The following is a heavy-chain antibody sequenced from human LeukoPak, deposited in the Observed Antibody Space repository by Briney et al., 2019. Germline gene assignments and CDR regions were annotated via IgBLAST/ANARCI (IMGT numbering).Heavy chain of an antibody. J-gene: IGHJ5*02. CDR2: ISGSGGSA. D-gene: IGHD3-3*01. CDR1: GFTFSSYS. Sequence: PGGSLRLSCTASGFTFSSYSISWVRQAPGKGLEWVSAISGSGGSAYYAASGTGRSTLSRDHSKSTLYLQMNSLRAEDTAVYYCAKDSYGFFVGHFDPWGQGTLVTVSS. V-gene: IGHV3-23*01. CDR3: AKDSYGFFVGHFDP.